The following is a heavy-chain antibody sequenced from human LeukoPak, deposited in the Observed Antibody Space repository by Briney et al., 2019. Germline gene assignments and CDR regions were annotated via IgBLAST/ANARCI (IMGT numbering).Heavy chain of an antibody. CDR3: ARDGGYDFWSGYNPRGYFDY. CDR2: ISSSGSTI. D-gene: IGHD3-3*01. V-gene: IGHV3-48*03. Sequence: GGSLRLSCAASGFTFSSYEMNWVRQAPGEGLEWVSYISSSGSTIYYADSVKGRFTISRDNAKNSLYLQMNSLGAQDTAVYYCARDGGYDFWSGYNPRGYFDYWGQGTLVTVSS. J-gene: IGHJ4*02. CDR1: GFTFSSYE.